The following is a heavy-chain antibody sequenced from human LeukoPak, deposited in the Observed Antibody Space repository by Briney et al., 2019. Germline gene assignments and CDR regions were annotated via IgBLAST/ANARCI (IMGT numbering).Heavy chain of an antibody. CDR2: IIPIFGTA. Sequence: ASVKVSCKASGGTFSSYAISWVRQAPGQGLEWMGGIIPIFGTANYAQKFQGRVTITTDESTSTAYMELSSLRSEDTAVYYCAVQYSSGWFYYFDYWGQGTLVTVSS. CDR1: GGTFSSYA. CDR3: AVQYSSGWFYYFDY. D-gene: IGHD6-19*01. V-gene: IGHV1-69*05. J-gene: IGHJ4*02.